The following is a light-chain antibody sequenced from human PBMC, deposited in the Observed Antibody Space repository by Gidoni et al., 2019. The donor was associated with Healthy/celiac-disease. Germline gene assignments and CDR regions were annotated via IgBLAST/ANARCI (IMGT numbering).Light chain of an antibody. Sequence: EIVLTQSPATMSLAPVERATLSCRASQRVSSYLAWYQQKPGQAPRLLIYDASNRATGIPARFRGSGSGTDFTLTISSLEPEDVAVYYCQQRSNWPPALTFGGGTKVEIK. CDR2: DAS. CDR3: QQRSNWPPALT. J-gene: IGKJ4*01. V-gene: IGKV3-11*01. CDR1: QRVSSY.